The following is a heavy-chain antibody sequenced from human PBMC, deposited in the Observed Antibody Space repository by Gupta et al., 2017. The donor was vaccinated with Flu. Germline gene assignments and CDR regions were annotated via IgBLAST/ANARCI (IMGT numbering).Heavy chain of an antibody. Sequence: VQQAPGKGLAWVGLFDTEDGETIYGERFQGRVSITADTSADTVYLELSSLRSEDTAAYYCARVRDRGSNGMDVWGQGTTVTVSS. D-gene: IGHD3-10*01. J-gene: IGHJ6*02. CDR3: ARVRDRGSNGMDV. V-gene: IGHV1-69-2*01. CDR2: FDTEDGET.